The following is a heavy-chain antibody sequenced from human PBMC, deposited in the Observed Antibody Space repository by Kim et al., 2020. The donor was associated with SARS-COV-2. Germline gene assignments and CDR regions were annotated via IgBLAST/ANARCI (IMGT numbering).Heavy chain of an antibody. V-gene: IGHV4-34*01. J-gene: IGHJ4*02. CDR2: SGST. Sequence: SGSTNYTPSFKSRVTISVDTSRNQFSLKLSSVTAADTAVYYCASLNQGDYWGQVTLVTVSS. CDR3: ASLNQGDY.